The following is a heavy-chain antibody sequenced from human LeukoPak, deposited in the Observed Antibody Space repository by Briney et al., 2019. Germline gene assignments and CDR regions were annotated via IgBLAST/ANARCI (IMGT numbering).Heavy chain of an antibody. Sequence: GASVKVSCKASGGTFSSYAISWVRQAPGQGLEWMGRIIPIFGTANYAQKFQGRVTITTDESTSTAYMELSSLRSEDTAAYYCARGVPIRDYYYYYMDVWGKGTTVTVSS. J-gene: IGHJ6*03. D-gene: IGHD5-24*01. CDR1: GGTFSSYA. CDR3: ARGVPIRDYYYYYMDV. CDR2: IIPIFGTA. V-gene: IGHV1-69*05.